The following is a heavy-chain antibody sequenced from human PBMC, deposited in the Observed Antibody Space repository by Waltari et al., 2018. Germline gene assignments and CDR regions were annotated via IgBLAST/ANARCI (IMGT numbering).Heavy chain of an antibody. CDR2: VYQSGAT. CDR1: GYSIRSGYY. D-gene: IGHD6-25*01. CDR3: VGATAAAGDHYYGMDV. Sequence: QVQVQESGPGLVKPSETLSLICAVSGYSIRSGYYWGWIRQPPGKGLEWIGSVYQSGATYYNPSLKSRGTITMATSKNQFSLKLTSVTAADAALYYCVGATAAAGDHYYGMDVWGQGTTVTVSS. J-gene: IGHJ6*02. V-gene: IGHV4-38-2*01.